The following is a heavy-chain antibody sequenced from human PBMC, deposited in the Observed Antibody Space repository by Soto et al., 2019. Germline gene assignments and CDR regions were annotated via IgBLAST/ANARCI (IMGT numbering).Heavy chain of an antibody. J-gene: IGHJ4*02. V-gene: IGHV3-23*01. CDR3: AKREQHFCSDY. CDR1: GFTFTSYA. D-gene: IGHD1-1*01. Sequence: PGGSLRLSCAASGFTFTSYAMNWVRQAPGKGLEWVSAISGSGGSTYYADSVKGRFTISRDNSKNTVYLQMNSLRAEDTAVYYCAKREQHFCSDYWGQGTLVTVSS. CDR2: ISGSGGST.